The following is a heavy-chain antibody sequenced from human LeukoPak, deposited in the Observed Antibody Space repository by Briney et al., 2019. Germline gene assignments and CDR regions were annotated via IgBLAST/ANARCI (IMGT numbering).Heavy chain of an antibody. CDR3: ARHATIAAAGTGDWFDP. Sequence: GESLKISCKGSGYSFTSYWIGWVRQMPGKGLEWMGIIYPGDSDTRYSPSFQGQVTISADKSISTAYLQWSSLKASDTAMYYCARHATIAAAGTGDWFDPWGRGTLVTVSS. CDR1: GYSFTSYW. CDR2: IYPGDSDT. V-gene: IGHV5-51*01. D-gene: IGHD6-13*01. J-gene: IGHJ5*02.